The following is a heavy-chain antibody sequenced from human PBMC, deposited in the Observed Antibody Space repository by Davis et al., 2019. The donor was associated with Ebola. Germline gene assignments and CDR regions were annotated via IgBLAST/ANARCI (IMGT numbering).Heavy chain of an antibody. CDR1: GFTFSNYA. CDR3: ARDKRGSYSPMDV. CDR2: ISHDESDK. J-gene: IGHJ6*04. V-gene: IGHV3-30*04. Sequence: GESLKISCAASGFTFSNYAMHWVRQAPGKGLEWVSVISHDESDKYYADSVTGRFTISRDNSKDTLYLQMNSLRGEDTAVYYCARDKRGSYSPMDVWGKGTTVTVSS. D-gene: IGHD1-26*01.